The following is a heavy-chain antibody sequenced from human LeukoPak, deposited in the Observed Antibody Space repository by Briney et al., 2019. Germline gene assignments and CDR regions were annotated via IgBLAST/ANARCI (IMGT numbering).Heavy chain of an antibody. CDR3: AKDPFLGYGDPFDY. CDR1: GFTFSSYG. D-gene: IGHD4-17*01. CDR2: IRYDGSNK. Sequence: GGSLGLSCAASGFTFSSYGMHWVRQAPGKGLEWVAFIRYDGSNKYYADSVKGRFTISRDNSKNTLYLQMNSLRAEDTAVYYCAKDPFLGYGDPFDYWGQGTLVTVSS. J-gene: IGHJ4*02. V-gene: IGHV3-30*02.